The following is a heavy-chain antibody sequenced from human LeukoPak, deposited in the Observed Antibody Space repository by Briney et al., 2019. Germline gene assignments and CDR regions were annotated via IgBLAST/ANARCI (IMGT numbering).Heavy chain of an antibody. J-gene: IGHJ4*02. CDR3: ARAIGGITGTRGCDY. Sequence: PGGSLRLSCAASGFTFSSYAMSWVRQAPGKGLEWVANIQQDGSEKYYVDSVKGRFTISRDNAKNSLYLQMNSLRAEDTAVYYCARAIGGITGTRGCDYWGQGTLVTVSS. CDR1: GFTFSSYA. V-gene: IGHV3-7*01. D-gene: IGHD1-7*01. CDR2: IQQDGSEK.